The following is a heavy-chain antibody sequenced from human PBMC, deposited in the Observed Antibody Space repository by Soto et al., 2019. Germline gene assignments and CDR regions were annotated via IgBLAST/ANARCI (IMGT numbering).Heavy chain of an antibody. Sequence: GSLRLSCAASGFTFSSYVMSWVRQAPGKGLEWVSAISGSGGSTYYADSVKGRFTISRDNSKNTLYLQMNSLRAEDTAVYYCAKYYYGSGSSIDYWGQGTLVTVSS. CDR3: AKYYYGSGSSIDY. J-gene: IGHJ4*02. CDR2: ISGSGGST. V-gene: IGHV3-23*01. CDR1: GFTFSSYV. D-gene: IGHD3-10*01.